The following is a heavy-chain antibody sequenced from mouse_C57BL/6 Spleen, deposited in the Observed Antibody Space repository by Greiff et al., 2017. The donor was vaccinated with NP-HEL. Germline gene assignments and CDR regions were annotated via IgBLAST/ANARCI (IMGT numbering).Heavy chain of an antibody. CDR3: ARGYDGDYYAMDY. D-gene: IGHD2-12*01. V-gene: IGHV5-16*01. CDR1: GFTFSDYY. Sequence: EVKLVESEGGLVQPGSSMKLSCTASGFTFSDYYMAWVRQVPEKGLEWVANINYDGSSTYYLDSLKSRFIISRDNAKNILYLQMSSLKSDDTATYYCARGYDGDYYAMDYWGQGTSVTVSS. CDR2: INYDGSST. J-gene: IGHJ4*01.